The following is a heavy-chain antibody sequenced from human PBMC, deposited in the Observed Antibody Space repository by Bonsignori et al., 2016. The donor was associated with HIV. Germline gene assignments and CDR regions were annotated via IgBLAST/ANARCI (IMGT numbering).Heavy chain of an antibody. CDR2: ISGSGGST. Sequence: VRQAPGKGLEWVSAISGSGGSTYYADSVKGRFTISRDNSKNTLYLQMNSLRAEDTAVYYCAKGGGGRITIFGVALEIDAFDIWGQGTMVTVSS. J-gene: IGHJ3*02. CDR3: AKGGGGRITIFGVALEIDAFDI. D-gene: IGHD3-3*01. V-gene: IGHV3-23*01.